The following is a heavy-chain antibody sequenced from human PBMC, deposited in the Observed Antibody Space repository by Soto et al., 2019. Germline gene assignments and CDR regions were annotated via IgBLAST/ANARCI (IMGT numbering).Heavy chain of an antibody. Sequence: QVQLQESGPGLVKPSETLSLTCTVSGGSISRYFWTWIRQPPGKGLECIGYIFYTGSTNYNPSLKSRVSISVDTSKSQFSLKLSSVTAADTAVYYCARSLRNDIFDFWGQGTLVTVSS. J-gene: IGHJ4*02. CDR2: IFYTGST. CDR1: GGSISRYF. CDR3: ARSLRNDIFDF. D-gene: IGHD3-22*01. V-gene: IGHV4-59*01.